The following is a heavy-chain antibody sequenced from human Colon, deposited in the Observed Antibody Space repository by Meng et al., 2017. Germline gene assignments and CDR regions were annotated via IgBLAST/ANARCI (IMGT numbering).Heavy chain of an antibody. CDR2: IDQDGGEK. J-gene: IGHJ4*02. CDR3: VKDSANYHDTSGYYDS. CDR1: GFIFSRSW. D-gene: IGHD3-22*01. Sequence: GESLKISCVASGFIFSRSWMSWVRQAPGKGLEWVANIDQDGGEKYYVDSVQGRFTISRDNAKNSVFLQMNSLRAEDTAVYYCVKDSANYHDTSGYYDSWGQGALVTVSS. V-gene: IGHV3-7*01.